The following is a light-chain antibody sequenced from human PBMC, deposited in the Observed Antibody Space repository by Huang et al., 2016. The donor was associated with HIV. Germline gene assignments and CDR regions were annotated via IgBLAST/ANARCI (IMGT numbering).Light chain of an antibody. CDR2: DAS. CDR1: QSISNH. CDR3: QQHHSWLT. V-gene: IGKV3-11*01. J-gene: IGKJ4*01. Sequence: IVLTQSPATLSWYLGERVTLSCRASQSISNHLAWYQQRPGQAPRLLIYDASNRGAGVPARVSGSGSGTDFTLTISSLEPEDFALYYCQQHHSWLTFGGGTKLEVK.